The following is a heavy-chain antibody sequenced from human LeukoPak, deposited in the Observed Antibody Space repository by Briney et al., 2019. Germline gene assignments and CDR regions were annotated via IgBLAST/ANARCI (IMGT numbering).Heavy chain of an antibody. CDR3: ARAGIGGAFDI. D-gene: IGHD2/OR15-2a*01. Sequence: PGGSLRLSCAASGFTFSSYGMHWVRQAPGKGLEWVAVISHDGSNKYYADFVKGRFTISRDNSKNTLYLQMNSLRAEDTAVYYCARAGIGGAFDIWGQGTMVIVSS. V-gene: IGHV3-30*03. J-gene: IGHJ3*02. CDR2: ISHDGSNK. CDR1: GFTFSSYG.